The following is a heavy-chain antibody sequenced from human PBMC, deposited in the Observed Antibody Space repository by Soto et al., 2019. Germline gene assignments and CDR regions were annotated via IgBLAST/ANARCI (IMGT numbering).Heavy chain of an antibody. Sequence: GGSLRLSCAASGFTVSSNYMSWVRQAPGKGLEWVSVIYSGGSTYYADSVKGRFTISRDNSKNTLYLQMNSLRAEDTAVYYCARFWSGSYYYMDVWGKGTTVTVSS. V-gene: IGHV3-66*01. CDR3: ARFWSGSYYYMDV. CDR1: GFTVSSNY. D-gene: IGHD3-3*01. CDR2: IYSGGST. J-gene: IGHJ6*03.